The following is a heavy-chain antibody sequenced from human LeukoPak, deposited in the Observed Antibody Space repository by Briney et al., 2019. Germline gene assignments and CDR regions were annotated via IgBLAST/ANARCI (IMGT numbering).Heavy chain of an antibody. D-gene: IGHD3-22*01. J-gene: IGHJ4*02. CDR1: GFTFSRYL. V-gene: IGHV3-64D*06. CDR2: ISTNGGGT. CDR3: VKDANYYDSSGYYDY. Sequence: GGSLRLSCSASGFTFSRYLMHWVRQAPGKGLEYVSAISTNGGGTYYADSVKGRFTISRDNSKNTLYLQMSSLRTEDTAVYYCVKDANYYDSSGYYDYWGQGTLVTVSS.